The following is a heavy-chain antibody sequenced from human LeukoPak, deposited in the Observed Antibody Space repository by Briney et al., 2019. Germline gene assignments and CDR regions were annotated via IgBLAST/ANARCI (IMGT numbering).Heavy chain of an antibody. CDR1: GFTFSSYA. CDR3: ATGGTRAATGRMGF. CDR2: ISGSGTST. Sequence: GGSLRLSCAASGFTFSSYAMSWVRQAPGKGLEWVSAISGSGTSTYYADSVKGRFTISRDNSKNTVYLQMNSLRAEDTAVYYCATGGTRAATGRMGFWGQGTLVTVSS. J-gene: IGHJ4*02. V-gene: IGHV3-23*01. D-gene: IGHD6-25*01.